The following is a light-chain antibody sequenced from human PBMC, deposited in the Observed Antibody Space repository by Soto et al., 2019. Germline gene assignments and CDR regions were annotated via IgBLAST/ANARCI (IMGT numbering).Light chain of an antibody. CDR3: QQYGSSPRT. CDR1: QSVTNNY. CDR2: GAS. Sequence: EIVLTQSPGTMSLSPGERATLSCRASQSVTNNYLAWFQQKPGQAPRLLIYGASSRATGIPDRFSGSGSGTDFTLTISRLEPEEFAVYYCQQYGSSPRTFGQGTKV. J-gene: IGKJ1*01. V-gene: IGKV3-20*01.